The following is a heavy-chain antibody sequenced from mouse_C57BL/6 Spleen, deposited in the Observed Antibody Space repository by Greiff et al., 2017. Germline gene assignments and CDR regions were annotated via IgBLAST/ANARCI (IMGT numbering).Heavy chain of an antibody. V-gene: IGHV1-55*01. D-gene: IGHD3-2*02. Sequence: QVQLQQSGAELVKPGASVKMSCKASGYTFTSYWITWVKQRPGQGLEWIGDIYPGSGSTNYNEKFKSKATLTVDTSSSTAYMQLSSLTSEDSAVYYCAREDSSGYPWFAYWGQGTLVTVSA. CDR1: GYTFTSYW. CDR2: IYPGSGST. J-gene: IGHJ3*01. CDR3: AREDSSGYPWFAY.